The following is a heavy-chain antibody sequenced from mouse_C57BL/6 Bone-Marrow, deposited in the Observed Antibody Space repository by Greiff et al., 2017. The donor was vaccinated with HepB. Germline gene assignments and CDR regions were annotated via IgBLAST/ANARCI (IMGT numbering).Heavy chain of an antibody. D-gene: IGHD1-1*01. CDR2: IDPSDSYT. J-gene: IGHJ2*01. Sequence: VQLQQPGAELVMPGASVKLSCKASGYTFTSYWIHWVKQRPGQGLEWIGEIDPSDSYTNYNQKFKGKSTLTVDKSSSTAYMQLSSLTSEDSAVYDCARAKSCDYYGSSHYFDYWGQGTTLTVSS. CDR3: ARAKSCDYYGSSHYFDY. CDR1: GYTFTSYW. V-gene: IGHV1-69*01.